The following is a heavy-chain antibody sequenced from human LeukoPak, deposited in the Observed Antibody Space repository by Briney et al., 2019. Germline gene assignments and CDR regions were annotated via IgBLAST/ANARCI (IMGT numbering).Heavy chain of an antibody. D-gene: IGHD6-19*01. CDR2: IKQDGSEK. J-gene: IGHJ6*02. CDR1: GFTFSSYW. V-gene: IGHV3-7*01. CDR3: ARTGYSSGPYYYYYYGMDV. Sequence: PGGSLRLSCAASGFTFSSYWMSWVRQAPGKGLEWVANIKQDGSEKYYVDSVKGRFTISRDNAKNSLYLQMNSLRAEDTAVYYCARTGYSSGPYYYYYYGMDVWGQGTTVTVSS.